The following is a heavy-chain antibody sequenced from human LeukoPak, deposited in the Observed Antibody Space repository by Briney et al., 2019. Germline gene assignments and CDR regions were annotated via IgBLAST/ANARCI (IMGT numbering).Heavy chain of an antibody. J-gene: IGHJ6*02. CDR1: GFTFSSYA. Sequence: PGGSLRLSCAASGFTFSSYAMHWVRQAPGKGLEYVSAISSNGGSTYYANSVKGRFTISRDNSKNTLYLQMGSLRSDDTAVYYCASQYCSGGSCYDYYGMDVWGRGTTVTVSS. CDR3: ASQYCSGGSCYDYYGMDV. D-gene: IGHD2-15*01. V-gene: IGHV3-64*01. CDR2: ISSNGGST.